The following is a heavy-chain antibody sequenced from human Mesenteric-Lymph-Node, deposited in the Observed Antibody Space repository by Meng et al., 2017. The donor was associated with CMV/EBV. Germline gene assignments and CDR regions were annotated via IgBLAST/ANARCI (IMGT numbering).Heavy chain of an antibody. V-gene: IGHV3-74*01. D-gene: IGHD6-13*01. J-gene: IGHJ4*02. CDR3: TRARGRIAAAEDYFDY. CDR2: IDSDGSST. Sequence: ETLSLTCAASGFTFTTYWMHWVRQGPGKGLVWVSRIDSDGSSTTYADSVKGRFTISRDNAKNTLYLQMNRLRAEDTAVYYCTRARGRIAAAEDYFDYWGQGTPVTVSS. CDR1: GFTFTTYW.